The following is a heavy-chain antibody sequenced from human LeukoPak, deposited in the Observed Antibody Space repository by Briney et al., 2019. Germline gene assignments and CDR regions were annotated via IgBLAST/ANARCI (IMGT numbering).Heavy chain of an antibody. CDR2: IYHSGST. Sequence: PSETLSLTCTVSGYSISSGYYWGWIRQPPGKGLEWIGSIYHSGSTYYNPPLKSRVTISVDTSKNQFSLKLSSVTAADTAVYYCARHQGVRWFGAFDIWGQGTMVTVSS. V-gene: IGHV4-38-2*02. D-gene: IGHD3-10*01. J-gene: IGHJ3*02. CDR1: GYSISSGYY. CDR3: ARHQGVRWFGAFDI.